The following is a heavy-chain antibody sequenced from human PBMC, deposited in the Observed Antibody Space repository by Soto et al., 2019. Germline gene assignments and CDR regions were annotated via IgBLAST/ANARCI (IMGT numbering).Heavy chain of an antibody. CDR1: GGSISSGGYY. D-gene: IGHD2-15*01. CDR2: IYYSGST. CDR3: AREDRVVAAPGGGGFDY. V-gene: IGHV4-31*03. J-gene: IGHJ4*02. Sequence: SETLSLTCTVSGGSISSGGYYWSWIRQHPGKGLEWIGYIYYSGSTYYNPSLKSRVTISVDTSKNQFSLKLSSVTAADTAVYYCAREDRVVAAPGGGGFDYWGQGTLVTVSS.